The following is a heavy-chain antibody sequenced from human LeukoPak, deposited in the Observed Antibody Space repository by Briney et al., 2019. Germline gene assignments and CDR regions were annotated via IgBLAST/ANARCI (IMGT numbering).Heavy chain of an antibody. CDR2: IYYSGST. CDR1: GGSISSSRYY. J-gene: IGHJ4*02. V-gene: IGHV4-39*01. CDR3: ARGVLANWNPSTFDY. Sequence: SETLSLTCTVSGGSISSSRYYWGWIRQPPGKGLEWIGSIYYSGSTYYNPSLKSRVTISVDTSKNQFSLKLSSVTAADTAVYYCARGVLANWNPSTFDYWGQGTLVTVSS. D-gene: IGHD1-20*01.